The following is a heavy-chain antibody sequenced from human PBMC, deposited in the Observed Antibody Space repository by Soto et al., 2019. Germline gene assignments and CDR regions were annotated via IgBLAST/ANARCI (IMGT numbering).Heavy chain of an antibody. CDR2: INPNGGST. Sequence: QVQLVQSGAEVKKPGASVKVSCKASGYTFISYLIHWMRQAPGQGLEWMGIINPNGGSTNYARKSQGSVTITRDTSTTTVYMELSSLTSEDTAMYYCSRGSGPQLAYWGQGTLVTVSS. J-gene: IGHJ4*02. V-gene: IGHV1-46*03. CDR1: GYTFISYL. D-gene: IGHD6-19*01. CDR3: SRGSGPQLAY.